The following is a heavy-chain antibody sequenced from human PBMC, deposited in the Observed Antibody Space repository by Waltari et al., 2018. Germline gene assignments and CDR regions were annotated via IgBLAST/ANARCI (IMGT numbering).Heavy chain of an antibody. CDR2: IRSKPNNYAT. D-gene: IGHD6-13*01. J-gene: IGHJ4*02. Sequence: EVQVVESGGGLVPPGGSLKLSCGTSGLPFRGPTIHWVRQTSGKGLEWIGRIRSKPNNYATRYTASVEGRFTISRDDSENTAYLQMSSLMTEDTAVYYCTGGAVTGTDFWGQGTLVTVSS. V-gene: IGHV3-73*01. CDR1: GLPFRGPT. CDR3: TGGAVTGTDF.